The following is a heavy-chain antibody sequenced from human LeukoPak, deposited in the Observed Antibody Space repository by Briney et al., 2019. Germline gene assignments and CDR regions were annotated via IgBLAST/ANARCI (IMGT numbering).Heavy chain of an antibody. D-gene: IGHD4-11*01. CDR3: ARGMTTVVY. CDR2: ISWSSGST. J-gene: IGHJ4*02. V-gene: IGHV3-9*01. CDR1: GFTFDDYA. Sequence: GGSLRLSCAASGFTFDDYAMHWVRQAPGKGLEWVSGISWSSGSTAYADSVKGRFTISRDNAKNSLYLQLNSLRAEDTAVYYCARGMTTVVYWGQGTLVTVSS.